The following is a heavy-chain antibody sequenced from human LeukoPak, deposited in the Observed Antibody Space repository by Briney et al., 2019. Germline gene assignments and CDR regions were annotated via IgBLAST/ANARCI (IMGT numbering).Heavy chain of an antibody. D-gene: IGHD3-22*01. CDR1: GFTFSSRW. CDR2: IKQDGSEK. CDR3: ARVFMNSDDSQYRPLDC. Sequence: PGGSVRLSCAASGFTFSSRWMSWVRQAPGKGLEWVAKIKQDGSEKDYVDSVKGRFTISRDNAENSLYLQMNSLTTGDTAVYFCARVFMNSDDSQYRPLDCWGQGTLVTVSS. V-gene: IGHV3-7*01. J-gene: IGHJ4*02.